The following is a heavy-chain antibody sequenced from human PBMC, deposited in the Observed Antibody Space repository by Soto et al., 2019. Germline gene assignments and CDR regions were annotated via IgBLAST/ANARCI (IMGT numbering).Heavy chain of an antibody. Sequence: SETLSLTCTVSGGSVSSGNYYWSWIRQPPGKGLEWIGFIYYTGSTSYNPSLKSRVTISIDTSKNQFSLKLTSVTAADTAVYYCASALYCSGGSCSFDPWGQGTLVTVSS. CDR2: IYYTGST. J-gene: IGHJ5*02. CDR1: GGSVSSGNYY. CDR3: ASALYCSGGSCSFDP. V-gene: IGHV4-61*01. D-gene: IGHD2-15*01.